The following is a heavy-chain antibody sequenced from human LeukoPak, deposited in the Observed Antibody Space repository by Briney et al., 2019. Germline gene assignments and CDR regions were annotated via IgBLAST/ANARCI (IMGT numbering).Heavy chain of an antibody. CDR3: ARDYYDSSGQLHAGAHAFDI. Sequence: GGSLRLSCAASGFTFRTFGMHWVRQAPGKGLEWVAIIWYDGINKYCADSVKGRFTISRDNSKYTLYLQMNSLRAEDTAVYYCARDYYDSSGQLHAGAHAFDIWGQGTMVTVSS. D-gene: IGHD3-22*01. V-gene: IGHV3-33*01. CDR2: IWYDGINK. CDR1: GFTFRTFG. J-gene: IGHJ3*02.